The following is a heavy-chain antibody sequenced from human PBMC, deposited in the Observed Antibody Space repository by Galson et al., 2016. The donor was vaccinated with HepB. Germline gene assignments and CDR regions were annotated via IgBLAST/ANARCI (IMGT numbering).Heavy chain of an antibody. V-gene: IGHV4-34*01. Sequence: SETLSLTCAFYGGSFSGYYWSWIRQPPGKGLEWIGEINHSGSTNYNPSLKSRVIISVDTSKNQFSLKLSSVTAADTAVYYCARVSGDSSSWRYGMDVWGQGTTVTVSS. CDR1: GGSFSGYY. D-gene: IGHD6-13*01. CDR2: INHSGST. J-gene: IGHJ6*02. CDR3: ARVSGDSSSWRYGMDV.